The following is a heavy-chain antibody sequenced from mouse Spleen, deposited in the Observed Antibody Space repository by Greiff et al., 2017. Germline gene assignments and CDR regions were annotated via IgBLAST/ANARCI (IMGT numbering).Heavy chain of an antibody. CDR1: GFTFSSYG. D-gene: IGHD3-2*02. V-gene: IGHV5-6*02. Sequence: EVKLVESGGDLVKPGGSLKLSCAASGFTFSSYGMSWVRQTPDKRLEWVATISSGGSYTYYPDSVKGRFTISRDNAKNTLYLQMSSLKSEDTAMYYCARRQGRGYFDYWGQGTTLTVSS. CDR3: ARRQGRGYFDY. J-gene: IGHJ2*01. CDR2: ISSGGSYT.